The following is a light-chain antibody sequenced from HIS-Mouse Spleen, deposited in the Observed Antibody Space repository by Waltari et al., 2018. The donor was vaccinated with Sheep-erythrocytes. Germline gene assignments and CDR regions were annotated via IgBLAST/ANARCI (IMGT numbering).Light chain of an antibody. Sequence: EIVLTQSPATLSLSPGERATLSCRASQSVSSYLAWYQQKPGQAPRLLIYDASNRATGIPARFSGSGSVTDFTLTIRSLEPEDFAVSYCQQRSNWLTFGGGTKVELK. CDR1: QSVSSY. CDR3: QQRSNWLT. V-gene: IGKV3-11*01. J-gene: IGKJ4*01. CDR2: DAS.